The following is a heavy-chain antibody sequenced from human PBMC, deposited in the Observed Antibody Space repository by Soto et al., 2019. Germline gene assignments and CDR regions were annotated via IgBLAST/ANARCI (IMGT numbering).Heavy chain of an antibody. CDR3: ARDYGDYSFFFDY. CDR2: YSGFA. V-gene: IGHV4-34*11. Sequence: ETLSLTCAVFGGSFSGYYWSWIRQPPGKGLEWIGGYSGFADYNPSLESRATISVDHSKNQFSLTLRSVTAADTAVYYCARDYGDYSFFFDYWGQGALVTVSS. J-gene: IGHJ4*02. D-gene: IGHD4-17*01. CDR1: GGSFSGYY.